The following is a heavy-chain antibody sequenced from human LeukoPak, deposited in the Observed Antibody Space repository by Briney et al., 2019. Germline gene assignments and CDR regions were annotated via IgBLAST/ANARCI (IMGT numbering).Heavy chain of an antibody. CDR3: TSGPKLYYFDC. CDR2: IYHSGNT. J-gene: IGHJ4*02. V-gene: IGHV4-38-2*01. Sequence: SETLSLTCAVSGYSISSDYYWGWIRQPPGKGLEWIGTIYHSGNTYLNPSLKSRVTISVDTSKNQFCLNLNSVTAADTAVYYCTSGPKLYYFDCWGQGTLVTVSS. D-gene: IGHD2-15*01. CDR1: GYSISSDYY.